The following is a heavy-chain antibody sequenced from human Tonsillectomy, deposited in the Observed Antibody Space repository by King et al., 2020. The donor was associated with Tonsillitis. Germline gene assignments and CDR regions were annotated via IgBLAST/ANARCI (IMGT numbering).Heavy chain of an antibody. D-gene: IGHD2-2*01. Sequence: LQLQESGPGLVKPSQTLSLTCTVSGGSISSGSYYWRWIRQPAGKGLEWIGRIYTSGSTNYNPSLKSRVTMSVDTSKNQFSLKLSSVTAADTAVYYCARVSTHYYYYYMDVWGKGTTVTVSS. CDR2: IYTSGST. J-gene: IGHJ6*03. CDR3: ARVSTHYYYYYMDV. CDR1: GGSISSGSYY. V-gene: IGHV4-61*02.